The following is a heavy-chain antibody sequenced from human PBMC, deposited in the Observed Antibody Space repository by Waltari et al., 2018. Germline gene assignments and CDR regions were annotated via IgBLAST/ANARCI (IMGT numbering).Heavy chain of an antibody. D-gene: IGHD4-17*01. CDR3: ARGPKTTVTTFDYYYGMDV. CDR2: INHSGST. Sequence: QVQLQQWGAGLLKPSETLSLTCAVYGGSFSGYYWSWIRQPPGKGLEWIGEINHSGSTNYNPSLKSRVTISVDTSKNQFSLKLSSVTAADTAVYYCARGPKTTVTTFDYYYGMDVWGQGTTVTVSS. J-gene: IGHJ6*02. CDR1: GGSFSGYY. V-gene: IGHV4-34*01.